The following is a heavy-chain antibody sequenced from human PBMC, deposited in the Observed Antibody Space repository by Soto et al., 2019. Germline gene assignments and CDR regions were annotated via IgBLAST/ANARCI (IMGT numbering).Heavy chain of an antibody. CDR2: IYHSGST. D-gene: IGHD2-21*02. CDR1: GGSISSSNW. J-gene: IGHJ4*01. CDR3: AREVRVTPFYFDS. Sequence: SETLSLTCAVSGGSISSSNWWSWVRQPPGKGLEWIGEIYHSGSTNYNPSLKSRITMSVDTSKNQFSLKLTSVTAADTAVYYCAREVRVTPFYFDSWGQGTLVTVSS. V-gene: IGHV4-4*02.